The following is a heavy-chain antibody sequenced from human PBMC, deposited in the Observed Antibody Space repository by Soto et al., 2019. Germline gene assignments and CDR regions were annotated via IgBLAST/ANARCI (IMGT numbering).Heavy chain of an antibody. CDR3: ARDRGGGYDFPDAFDI. CDR1: GYTFTSYG. V-gene: IGHV1-18*01. D-gene: IGHD5-12*01. J-gene: IGHJ3*02. Sequence: ASVKVSCKASGYTFTSYGITWVRQAPGQGLEWMGWISTYNANTNYAQNLQGRVTMTTDTSTRTAYMELGSLRSDDTAVYYCARDRGGGYDFPDAFDIWGQGTMVTVS. CDR2: ISTYNANT.